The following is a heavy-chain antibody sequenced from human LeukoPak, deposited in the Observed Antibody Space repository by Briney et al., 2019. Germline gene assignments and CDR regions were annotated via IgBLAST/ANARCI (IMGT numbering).Heavy chain of an antibody. Sequence: GGSLRLSCAASGFTFSSFAMGWVRQAPGRGLEWVSATSGSGGSTYYADSVKGRFTISRDNSKNMVYLQMNSPRAEDTAVYCCAKRGFYYYETSGYYNAYWGQGTLVTVSS. CDR2: TSGSGGST. V-gene: IGHV3-23*01. D-gene: IGHD3-22*01. CDR1: GFTFSSFA. CDR3: AKRGFYYYETSGYYNAY. J-gene: IGHJ4*02.